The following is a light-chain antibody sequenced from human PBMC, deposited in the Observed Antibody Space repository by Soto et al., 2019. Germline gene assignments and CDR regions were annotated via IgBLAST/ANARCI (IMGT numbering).Light chain of an antibody. CDR2: DVS. V-gene: IGLV2-11*01. CDR1: SSDVGDYNS. CDR3: SSYTSSSAPHVV. Sequence: QSALTQPRSVSGSPGQSVTVSCIGTSSDVGDYNSVSWYQQHPGKAPKLMIYDVSKRPSGVPDRFSGSKSGNTASLIISGLQAEDEADYYCSSYTSSSAPHVVFGGGTKVTVL. J-gene: IGLJ2*01.